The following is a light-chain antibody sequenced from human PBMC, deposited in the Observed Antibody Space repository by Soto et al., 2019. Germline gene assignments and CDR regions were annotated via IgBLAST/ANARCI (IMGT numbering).Light chain of an antibody. CDR1: QSISSY. CDR2: AAS. V-gene: IGKV1-39*01. CDR3: QQSYTTPPVT. Sequence: DIQMTQARSSLSASVGDRVTITCGASQSISSYLNWYQQKPGKAPKLLIYAASSLQSGVPSRFSGSGSGTDFTLTIRSLQPEDFAPYSCQQSYTTPPVTFGQGRRLEI. J-gene: IGKJ5*01.